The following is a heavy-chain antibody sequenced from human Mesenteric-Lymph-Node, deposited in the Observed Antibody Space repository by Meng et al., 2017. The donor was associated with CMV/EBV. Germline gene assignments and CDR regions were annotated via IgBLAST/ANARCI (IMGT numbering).Heavy chain of an antibody. V-gene: IGHV3-23*03. D-gene: IGHD1-26*01. CDR1: GFTFSSYA. CDR2: IYSGGSST. CDR3: ARGRVGGVDY. J-gene: IGHJ4*02. Sequence: GGSLRLSCAASGFTFSSYAMSWVRQAPGKGLEWVSVIYSGGSSTYYADSVKGRFTISRDNSKNTLYLQMNSLRAEDTAVYYCARGRVGGVDYWGQGTLVTVSS.